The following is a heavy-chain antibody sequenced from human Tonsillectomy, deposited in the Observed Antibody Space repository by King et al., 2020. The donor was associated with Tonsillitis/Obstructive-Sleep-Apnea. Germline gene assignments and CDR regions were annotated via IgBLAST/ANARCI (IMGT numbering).Heavy chain of an antibody. CDR1: GYSFTNYW. V-gene: IGHV5-10-1*03. D-gene: IGHD3/OR15-3a*01. J-gene: IGHJ6*02. CDR3: AKTRDVWAGYDLAV. Sequence: VQLVESGAEVKKPGESLSISCTGSGYSFTNYWIIWVRQLPGKGLEWMGRIDPSDSYTNYRPSFQGHVSISADKSISTAYLQWSSQKASDTAMYYCAKTRDVWAGYDLAVWGQGTTVTVSS. CDR2: IDPSDSYT.